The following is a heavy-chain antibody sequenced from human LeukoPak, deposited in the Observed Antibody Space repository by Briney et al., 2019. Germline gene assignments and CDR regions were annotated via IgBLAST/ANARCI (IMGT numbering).Heavy chain of an antibody. J-gene: IGHJ4*02. CDR1: GGSISSYY. V-gene: IGHV4-59*01. Sequence: SETLSLTCTVSGGSISSYYWSWIRQPPGKGLEWIGYIYYSGSTNYNPSLKSRVTISVDTSKNQFSLKLSSVTAADTAVYYCARDRLTYYFDYWGQGPWSPSPQ. CDR3: ARDRLTYYFDY. CDR2: IYYSGST. D-gene: IGHD3-16*01.